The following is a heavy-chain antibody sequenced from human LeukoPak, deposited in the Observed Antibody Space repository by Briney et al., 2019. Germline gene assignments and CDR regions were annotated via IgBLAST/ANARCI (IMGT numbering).Heavy chain of an antibody. D-gene: IGHD6-6*01. V-gene: IGHV4-59*01. J-gene: IGHJ4*02. CDR1: GGSISTYY. CDR3: ARRGRSSNYFDY. Sequence: SETLSLTCTVSGGSISTYYWSWIRRPPGKGLEWIGYIYYSGSTNYNPSLKSRVTISVDTSKNQFSLKLSSVTAADTAVYYCARRGRSSNYFDYWGQGTLVTVSS. CDR2: IYYSGST.